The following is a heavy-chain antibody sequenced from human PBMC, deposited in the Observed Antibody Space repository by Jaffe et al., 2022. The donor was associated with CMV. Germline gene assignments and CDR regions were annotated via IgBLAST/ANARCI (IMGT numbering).Heavy chain of an antibody. CDR3: ARTHLPHSGYCSGGSCYSFYYYMDV. CDR1: GFSLSTSGMC. Sequence: QVTLRESGPALVKPTQTLTLTCTFSGFSLSTSGMCVSWIRQPPGKALEWLARIDWDDDKYYSTSLKTRLTISKDTSKNQVVLTMTNMDPVDTATYYCARTHLPHSGYCSGGSCYSFYYYMDVWGKGTTVTVSS. V-gene: IGHV2-70*15. J-gene: IGHJ6*03. CDR2: IDWDDDK. D-gene: IGHD2-15*01.